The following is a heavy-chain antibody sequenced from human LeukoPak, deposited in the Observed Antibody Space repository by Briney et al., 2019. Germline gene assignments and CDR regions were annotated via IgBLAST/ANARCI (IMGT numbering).Heavy chain of an antibody. Sequence: ASVKVSCKASGSTFPSHAITWLRQAPGQGPEWMGWISTSNGDKNYVQNLQGRITLTIDTSTATAYMELRSLRSDDTAVYYCATRGIAAARLDYWGQGTLVTVSS. CDR2: ISTSNGDK. CDR3: ATRGIAAARLDY. J-gene: IGHJ4*02. CDR1: GSTFPSHA. D-gene: IGHD2-15*01. V-gene: IGHV1-18*04.